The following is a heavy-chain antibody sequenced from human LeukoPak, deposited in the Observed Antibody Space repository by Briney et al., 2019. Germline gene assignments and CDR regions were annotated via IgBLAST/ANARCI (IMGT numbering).Heavy chain of an antibody. V-gene: IGHV4-4*07. CDR2: IYTSGTS. Sequence: PSETLSLTCTVSGGSISGYYWSWIRQPAGKGLEWIGRIYTSGTSNYNPSLKSRVTMSVDTSKNQFSLKLSSVTAADTAVYYCAVNAYDSSGEYFQHWGQGTLVTVSS. D-gene: IGHD3-22*01. J-gene: IGHJ1*01. CDR3: AVNAYDSSGEYFQH. CDR1: GGSISGYY.